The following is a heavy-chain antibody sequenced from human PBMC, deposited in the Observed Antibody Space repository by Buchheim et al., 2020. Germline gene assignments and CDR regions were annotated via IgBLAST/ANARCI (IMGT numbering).Heavy chain of an antibody. CDR3: ARGKGYYDFWSGYYTGIQWFDP. D-gene: IGHD3-3*01. V-gene: IGHV1-8*01. Sequence: QVQLVQSGAEVKKPGASVKVSCKASGYTFTSYDINWVRQATGQGLEWMGWMNPNSGNTGYAQKFQGRVTMTRNTSISTAYMELSSLRSEDTAVYYCARGKGYYDFWSGYYTGIQWFDPWGQGTL. CDR1: GYTFTSYD. CDR2: MNPNSGNT. J-gene: IGHJ5*02.